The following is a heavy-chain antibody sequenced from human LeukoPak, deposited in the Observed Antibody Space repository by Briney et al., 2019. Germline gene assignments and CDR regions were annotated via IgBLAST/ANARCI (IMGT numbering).Heavy chain of an antibody. CDR1: EFTFSSYW. CDR3: AREGSSSYGMDV. D-gene: IGHD6-6*01. Sequence: GGSLRLSCAASEFTFSSYWMSWVRQAPGKGLEWVANIKQDGSEKYYVDSVKGRFTISRDNAKNSLYLQMNSLRAEDTAVYYCAREGSSSYGMDVWGKGTTVTVSS. CDR2: IKQDGSEK. J-gene: IGHJ6*04. V-gene: IGHV3-7*03.